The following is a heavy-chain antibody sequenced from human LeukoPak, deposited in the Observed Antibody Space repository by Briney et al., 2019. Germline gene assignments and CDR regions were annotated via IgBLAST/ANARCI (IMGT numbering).Heavy chain of an antibody. V-gene: IGHV4-61*01. Sequence: SETLSLTCTVSGGSVSSGSYYWSWIRQPPGKGLEWIGYIYYGGSTNYNPSLKSRVTISVDTSKNQFSLKLSSVTAADTAVYYCARGDDILTGYYPFDHWGQGTLVTVSS. CDR1: GGSVSSGSYY. D-gene: IGHD3-9*01. CDR3: ARGDDILTGYYPFDH. CDR2: IYYGGST. J-gene: IGHJ4*02.